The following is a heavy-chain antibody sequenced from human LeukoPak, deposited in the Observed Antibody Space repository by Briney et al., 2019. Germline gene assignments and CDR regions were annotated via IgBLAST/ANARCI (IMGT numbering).Heavy chain of an antibody. CDR1: GGSIRSGSYY. CDR3: ARWYSSSTGDRFDS. Sequence: SETLSLTCSVSGGSIRSGSYYWSWIRQPAGKGLELIGRIYTNGTTHYNPSLKSRVTITVDTSKNQFSVKLTSVTAADTAVYYCARWYSSSTGDRFDSWGQGTQVTVSS. V-gene: IGHV4-61*02. J-gene: IGHJ4*02. CDR2: IYTNGTT. D-gene: IGHD6-19*01.